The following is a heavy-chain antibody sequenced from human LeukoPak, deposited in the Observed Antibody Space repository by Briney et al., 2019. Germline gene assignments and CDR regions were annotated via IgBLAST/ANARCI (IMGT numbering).Heavy chain of an antibody. D-gene: IGHD2-15*01. CDR2: IWFDGINT. CDR3: VRDYCSGGSCYESKWFDP. J-gene: IGHJ5*02. Sequence: GGSLRLSRAASGFTFSKYGMHWVRQAPGKGLEWVAVIWFDGINTNHADSVKGRFTVSRDNSKNTLFLQMNSLRAEDTAVYFCVRDYCSGGSCYESKWFDPWGQGTLVTVFS. CDR1: GFTFSKYG. V-gene: IGHV3-33*01.